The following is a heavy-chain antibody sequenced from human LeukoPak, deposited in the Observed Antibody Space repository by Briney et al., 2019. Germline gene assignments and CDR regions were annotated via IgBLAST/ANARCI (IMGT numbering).Heavy chain of an antibody. D-gene: IGHD5-12*01. CDR1: GFSFSNYA. Sequence: GGSLRLSCVASGFSFSNYAMSWVRQAPGKGLEWVSVIYSGGSTYYADSVKGRFTISRDNSKNTLYLQMNSLRAEDTAVYYCARVRGYDYYFDYWGQGTLVTVSS. CDR3: ARVRGYDYYFDY. J-gene: IGHJ4*02. V-gene: IGHV3-53*01. CDR2: IYSGGST.